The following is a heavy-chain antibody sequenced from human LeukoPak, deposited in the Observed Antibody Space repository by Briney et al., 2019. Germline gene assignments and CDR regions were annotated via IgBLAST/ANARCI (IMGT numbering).Heavy chain of an antibody. CDR2: IYHSGST. D-gene: IGHD6-13*01. J-gene: IGHJ5*02. CDR1: GYSISSGYY. CDR3: ARDLTQQLVPRGWFDP. V-gene: IGHV4-38-2*02. Sequence: SETLSLTCAVSGYSISSGYYWGWIRQTPGKGLEWIGSIYHSGSTYYNPSLKSRVTISVDTSKNQFSLKLSSVTAADTAVYYCARDLTQQLVPRGWFDPWGQGTLVTVSS.